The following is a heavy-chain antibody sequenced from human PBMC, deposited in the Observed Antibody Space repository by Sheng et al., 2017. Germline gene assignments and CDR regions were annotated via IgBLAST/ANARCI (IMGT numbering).Heavy chain of an antibody. V-gene: IGHV1-69*13. CDR1: GGTLSSQP. CDR3: ARGVGSGSYYSNPLDYYGM. CDR2: IIPIFGIV. D-gene: IGHD3-10*01. Sequence: QVQLVQSGAEVKNPGSSVKVSCKASGGTLSSQPISWVRQAPGQGLEWTGGIIPIFGIVDYAQRFQGRVTITADESTSTVYMELSSLRSEDTAVYYCARGVGSGSYYSNPLDYYGM. J-gene: IGHJ6*01.